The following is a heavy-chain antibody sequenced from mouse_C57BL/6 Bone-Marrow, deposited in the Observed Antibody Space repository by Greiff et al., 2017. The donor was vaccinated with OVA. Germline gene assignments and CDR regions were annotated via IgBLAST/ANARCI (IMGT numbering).Heavy chain of an antibody. J-gene: IGHJ4*01. CDR2: ISNLAYSI. CDR1: GFTFSDYG. CDR3: ARRAYYSNYDAMDY. V-gene: IGHV5-15*04. D-gene: IGHD2-5*01. Sequence: EVKLMESGGGLVQPGGSLKLSCAASGFTFSDYGMAWVRQAPRKGPEWVAFISNLAYSIYYADTVTGRFTISRENAKNTLYLEMSSLRSEDTAMYYCARRAYYSNYDAMDYWGQGTSVTVSS.